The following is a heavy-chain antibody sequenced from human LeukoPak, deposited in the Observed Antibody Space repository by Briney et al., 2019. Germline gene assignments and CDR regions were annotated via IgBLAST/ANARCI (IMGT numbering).Heavy chain of an antibody. D-gene: IGHD5-12*01. J-gene: IGHJ4*02. CDR2: IYYSGST. CDR1: GGSISSYY. V-gene: IGHV4-59*01. CDR3: ARGGAYSGYDLDY. Sequence: PSETLSLTCTVSGGSISSYYWSWIRQPPGKGLEWIGYIYYSGSTNYNPSLKSRVTISVDTSKNQFSLKLSSVTAADTAVYYCARGGAYSGYDLDYWGQGTLVTVSS.